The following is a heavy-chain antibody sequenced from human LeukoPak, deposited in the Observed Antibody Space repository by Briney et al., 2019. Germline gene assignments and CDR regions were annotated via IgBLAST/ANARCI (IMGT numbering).Heavy chain of an antibody. Sequence: ASVKVSCKASGYAFTSYDINWVRQATGQGLEWMGWMNPNSGNTGYAQKFQGRVTMTRNTSISTAYMELSGLRSEDTAVYYCARALKMIVVVITTAYYFDYWGQGTLVTVSS. D-gene: IGHD3-22*01. CDR3: ARALKMIVVVITTAYYFDY. J-gene: IGHJ4*02. CDR1: GYAFTSYD. CDR2: MNPNSGNT. V-gene: IGHV1-8*01.